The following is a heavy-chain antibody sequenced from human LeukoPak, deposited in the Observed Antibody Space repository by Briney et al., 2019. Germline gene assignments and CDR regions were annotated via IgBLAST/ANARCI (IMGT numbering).Heavy chain of an antibody. CDR1: AYTLTELS. Sequence: GASVKVSCKVSAYTLTELSMHCVRQAPGKGLEWMRGFDPEDGETIYAQKFQGRVTMTEDTSTDTAYMELSSLRSEDTAVYYCATDIAVAGVRGEFDYWGQGTLVTVSS. CDR2: FDPEDGET. D-gene: IGHD6-19*01. V-gene: IGHV1-24*01. CDR3: ATDIAVAGVRGEFDY. J-gene: IGHJ4*02.